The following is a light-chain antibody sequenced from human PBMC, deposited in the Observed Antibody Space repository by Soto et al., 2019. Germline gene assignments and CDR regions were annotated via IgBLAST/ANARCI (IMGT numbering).Light chain of an antibody. CDR1: SSDVGDCNY. CDR3: SSYRDTTALV. J-gene: IGLJ1*01. CDR2: EVT. V-gene: IGLV2-14*01. Sequence: QSALTQPASVSGSHGQSITISCTGTSSDVGDCNYVSWYQHQPGKAPKLMIYEVTNRPPGVSNRFSGSKSGNTASLTISGLQTEDEGDYYCSSYRDTTALVFGTGTKVTVL.